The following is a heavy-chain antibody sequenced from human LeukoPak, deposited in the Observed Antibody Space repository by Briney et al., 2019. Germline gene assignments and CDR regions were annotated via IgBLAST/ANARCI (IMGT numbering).Heavy chain of an antibody. CDR2: INPNSGVT. V-gene: IGHV1-2*02. CDR1: GYTFTDDY. J-gene: IGHJ6*03. Sequence: ASVKVSCKASGYTFTDDYVHWVRQAPGQGLEWMGWINPNSGVTNYAQKFQGRVTMTRDMSISTAYMELSRLRSDDTAVYYCASRAIAVGGTTDYYYYYMDVWGKGTTVTVSS. CDR3: ASRAIAVGGTTDYYYYYMDV. D-gene: IGHD6-19*01.